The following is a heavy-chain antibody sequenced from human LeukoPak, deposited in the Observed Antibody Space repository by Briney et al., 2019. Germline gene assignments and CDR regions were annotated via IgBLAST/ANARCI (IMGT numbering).Heavy chain of an antibody. V-gene: IGHV3-74*01. CDR3: ARAPSEIGGYYPEYFRH. Sequence: PGGSLRLSCAASGFTFSSYWMHWVRQAAGKGLVWVSRIKSDGSTRYADSVKRRFTIHRDNATKTVSLKMNRLRPEATAVYYCARAPSEIGGYYPEYFRHWGQGTLVTVSP. CDR2: IKSDGST. D-gene: IGHD3-22*01. CDR1: GFTFSSYW. J-gene: IGHJ1*01.